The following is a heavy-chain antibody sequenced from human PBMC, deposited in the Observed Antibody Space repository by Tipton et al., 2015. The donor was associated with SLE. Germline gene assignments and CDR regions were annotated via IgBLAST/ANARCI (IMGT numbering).Heavy chain of an antibody. CDR3: ARDKGSIPFDY. CDR1: EYTFTTDY. CDR2: VSPSGGGT. V-gene: IGHV1-46*01. D-gene: IGHD4-11*01. Sequence: QSGAEVKKPGASVKLSCTASEYTFTTDYIHWVRQAPGQGLVWMGIVSPSGGGTTYAQRFRGRVTMTRDTSTSTVYMDLSSLRPEDTAVYYCARDKGSIPFDYWGQGTLVTVSS. J-gene: IGHJ4*02.